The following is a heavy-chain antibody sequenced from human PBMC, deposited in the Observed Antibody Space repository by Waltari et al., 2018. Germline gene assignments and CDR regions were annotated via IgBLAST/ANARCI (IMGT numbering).Heavy chain of an antibody. CDR3: ATHFSLPGWGPVFGVAMVHLS. D-gene: IGHD3-3*01. V-gene: IGHV1-69-2*01. J-gene: IGHJ5*02. Sequence: EVQLVQSGAEVKKPGATVKISCKTSGYTFTDYYMHWVQQAPGKGLEWMGRVDPEQGKTVYAEKFQGRVTIIADTSTDTAHMELISLRSEDTAVYYCATHFSLPGWGPVFGVAMVHLSWGQGTLVTVSS. CDR1: GYTFTDYY. CDR2: VDPEQGKT.